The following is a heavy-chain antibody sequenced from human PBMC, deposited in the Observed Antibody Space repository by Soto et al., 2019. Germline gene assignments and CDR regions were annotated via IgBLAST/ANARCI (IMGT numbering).Heavy chain of an antibody. CDR3: VKSGGIAVAGPSFNYGMDV. CDR1: GFTFSSYA. V-gene: IGHV3-64D*08. Sequence: GGSLRLSCSSSGFTFSSYAMHWVRQAPGKGLEYVSAISSNGGSTYYADSVKGRFTISRDNSKNTLYLQMSSLRAEDTAVYYCVKSGGIAVAGPSFNYGMDVWGQGTTVTVSS. D-gene: IGHD6-19*01. CDR2: ISSNGGST. J-gene: IGHJ6*02.